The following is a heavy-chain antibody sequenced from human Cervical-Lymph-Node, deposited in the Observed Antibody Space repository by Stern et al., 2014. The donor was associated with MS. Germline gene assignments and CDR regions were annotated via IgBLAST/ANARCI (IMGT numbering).Heavy chain of an antibody. J-gene: IGHJ4*01. CDR2: ISSTSTYI. V-gene: IGHV3-21*01. CDR1: GFTFRNYT. CDR3: TRAQRGFDY. Sequence: EVQLVESVGGVVKPGGSLRLSCAVSGFTFRNYTMNWVRQAPGKGLEWVSSISSTSTYIYYADSVKGRFTISRDNAKNSLYLQMNSLRAEDTAVYYCTRAQRGFDYWGQGTLVTVSS.